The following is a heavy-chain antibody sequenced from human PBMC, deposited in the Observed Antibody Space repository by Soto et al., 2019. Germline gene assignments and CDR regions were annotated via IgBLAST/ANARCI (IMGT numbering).Heavy chain of an antibody. D-gene: IGHD6-19*01. CDR1: GYSLTGYY. V-gene: IGHV1-2*02. J-gene: IGHJ5*02. CDR2: INPNSGGT. CDR3: ARDPYSSGPYNWSDP. Sequence: SVKGSWKACGYSLTGYYMHWLRQSPGQGLEWMGWINPNSGGTNYAQKFQGRFTISRDNAKNTLYLQMNSLRDDDTAVYYCARDPYSSGPYNWSDPWGQGTLVTVSS.